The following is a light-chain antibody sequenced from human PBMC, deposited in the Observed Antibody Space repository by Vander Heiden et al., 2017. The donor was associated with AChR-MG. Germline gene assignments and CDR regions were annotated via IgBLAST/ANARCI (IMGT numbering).Light chain of an antibody. CDR2: DAA. Sequence: EIVLTQSPAIVSLSLAETATFSARASHNVYTYLACYQQKPGQAPRLLIYDAATRATGIPARFSASGSGTDFTLTISGLEPEDFAVYYCQQRSDRPPLTFGGGTKVEIK. CDR3: QQRSDRPPLT. CDR1: HNVYTY. J-gene: IGKJ4*01. V-gene: IGKV3-11*01.